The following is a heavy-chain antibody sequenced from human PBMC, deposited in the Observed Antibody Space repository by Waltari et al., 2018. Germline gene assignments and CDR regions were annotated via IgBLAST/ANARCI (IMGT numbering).Heavy chain of an antibody. V-gene: IGHV1-46*03. Sequence: QVQLVQSGAEVKKPGASVRVSCMTSGYTFTSYFIPWFRQAPGQGLEWVGTINPSGGSTSYAQKFQDRVTVTMDAPTTTVYMDLSGLRSEDTAVYFCARGLKYGDYASAYWGQGTLVTVSS. D-gene: IGHD4-17*01. CDR3: ARGLKYGDYASAY. J-gene: IGHJ4*02. CDR1: GYTFTSYF. CDR2: INPSGGST.